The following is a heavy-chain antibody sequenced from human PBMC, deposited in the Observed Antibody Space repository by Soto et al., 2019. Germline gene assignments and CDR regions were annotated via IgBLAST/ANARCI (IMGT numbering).Heavy chain of an antibody. D-gene: IGHD6-13*01. CDR3: ARTYSSRPWYFDY. J-gene: IGHJ4*02. CDR1: GGSISSYY. Sequence: SETLSLTCTVSGGSISSYYWSWIRQPPGKGLEWTGYIYYSGSTNYNPSLKSRVTISVDTSKNQFSLKLSSVTAADTAVYYCARTYSSRPWYFDYWGQGTLVTVSS. V-gene: IGHV4-59*01. CDR2: IYYSGST.